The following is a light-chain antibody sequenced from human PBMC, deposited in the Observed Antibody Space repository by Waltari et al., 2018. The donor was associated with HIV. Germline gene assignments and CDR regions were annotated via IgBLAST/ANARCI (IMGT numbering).Light chain of an antibody. CDR2: AAS. CDR3: QQSYSTLGT. V-gene: IGKV1-39*01. Sequence: DILMTQSPSSLSASVGDRVTITCRASQGISNYLNWYQQRVGEAPNLLIFAASTLQSGVPPRFSGSGSGTDFTLTITSLQPEDFATYYCQQSYSTLGTFGQGTKVEI. CDR1: QGISNY. J-gene: IGKJ1*01.